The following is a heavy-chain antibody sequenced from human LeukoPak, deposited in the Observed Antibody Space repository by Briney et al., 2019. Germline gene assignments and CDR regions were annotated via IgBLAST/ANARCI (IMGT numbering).Heavy chain of an antibody. CDR1: GDSITGYY. V-gene: IGHV4-4*07. J-gene: IGHJ4*02. CDR2: VYPTGDT. Sequence: SETLSLTCTVSGDSITGYYWSWIRQPAGKGLEWVGRVYPTGDTHYSPSLESRVSVSRDTSSNQFSLRVTSVTAADTAVYYCARLSPGGGRGTYFDFWGQGTLVTVSS. D-gene: IGHD1-26*01. CDR3: ARLSPGGGRGTYFDF.